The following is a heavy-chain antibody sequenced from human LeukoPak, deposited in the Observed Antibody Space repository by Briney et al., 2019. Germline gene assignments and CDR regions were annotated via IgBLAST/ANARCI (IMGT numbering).Heavy chain of an antibody. CDR2: IYYSGST. CDR3: ARDHDYGGNPYYYGMDV. D-gene: IGHD4-23*01. J-gene: IGHJ6*02. V-gene: IGHV4-31*03. CDR1: GGSISSGGYY. Sequence: SQTLSLTCTVSGGSISSGGYYWSWIRQHPGKGLEWIGYIYYSGSTYYHPSLKSRVTISVDTSKNQFSLKLSSVTAADTAVYYCARDHDYGGNPYYYGMDVWGQGTTVTVSS.